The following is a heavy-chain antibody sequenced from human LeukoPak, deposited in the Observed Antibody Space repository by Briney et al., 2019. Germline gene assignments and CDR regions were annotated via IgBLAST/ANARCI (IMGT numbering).Heavy chain of an antibody. J-gene: IGHJ4*02. Sequence: GGSLRLSCAAAGFIFDDYAMHWVRQAPGKGLEWVSGISWNSGSIGYADSVKGRFTISRDNAKNSLYLQMNCLRAEDTALYYCAKAHSGSYLYYFDYWGQGTLVTVSS. CDR1: GFIFDDYA. CDR3: AKAHSGSYLYYFDY. CDR2: ISWNSGSI. D-gene: IGHD1-26*01. V-gene: IGHV3-9*01.